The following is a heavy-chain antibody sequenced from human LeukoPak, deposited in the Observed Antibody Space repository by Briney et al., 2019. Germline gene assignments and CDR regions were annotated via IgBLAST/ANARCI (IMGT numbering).Heavy chain of an antibody. CDR2: FDPEDGET. J-gene: IGHJ5*02. CDR1: GYTLTELS. D-gene: IGHD1-7*01. CDR3: ATGLGYSITGTNWFDP. Sequence: ASVKVSCKVSGYTLTELSMHWVRQAPGKGLEWMGGFDPEDGETIYAQKFQGRVTMTEDTSTDTAYMELSSLRSEDTAVYYCATGLGYSITGTNWFDPWGQGTLVTVSS. V-gene: IGHV1-24*01.